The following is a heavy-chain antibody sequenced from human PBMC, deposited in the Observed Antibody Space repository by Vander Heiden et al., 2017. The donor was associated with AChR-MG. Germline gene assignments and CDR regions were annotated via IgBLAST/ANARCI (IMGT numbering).Heavy chain of an antibody. Sequence: FTFSSYAMSWVRQAPGKGLEWVSAISGSGGSTYYADAVKGRFTISRDNSKNTLYLKMNSLRDEDKAVYYCAKVAVTTWISGGYFQHWGQGNLVTVSS. CDR3: AKVAVTTWISGGYFQH. V-gene: IGHV3-23*01. D-gene: IGHD3-10*01. CDR1: FTFSSYA. CDR2: ISGSGGST. J-gene: IGHJ1*01.